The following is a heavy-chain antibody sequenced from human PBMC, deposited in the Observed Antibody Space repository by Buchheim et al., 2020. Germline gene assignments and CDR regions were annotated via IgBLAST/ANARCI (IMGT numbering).Heavy chain of an antibody. V-gene: IGHV3-23*01. Sequence: EVQLLESGGGLVQPGGSLRLSCVGSGLTFRSYAMSWVRQAPGKGLEWVSGISGSGGSTYYADSVKGRFTISRDNSKNPPYLQMNSLRAEDTAVYYCAKDMYASGWYSSDYWGQGTL. CDR1: GLTFRSYA. J-gene: IGHJ4*02. D-gene: IGHD6-19*01. CDR3: AKDMYASGWYSSDY. CDR2: ISGSGGST.